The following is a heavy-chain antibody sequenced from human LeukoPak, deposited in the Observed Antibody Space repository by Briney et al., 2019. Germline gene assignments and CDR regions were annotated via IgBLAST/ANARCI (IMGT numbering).Heavy chain of an antibody. CDR3: AREKSPERKTWLQLGAFDV. CDR2: INYSGST. D-gene: IGHD5-24*01. Sequence: SETLSLTCTVSSDSIRTYYWSWIRQPPGKGLEWIGYINYSGSTKYNPSLKSRVTILVDTSKKQFSLKLSSVTAADTAVYYCAREKSPERKTWLQLGAFDVWGQGTVVTVSS. V-gene: IGHV4-59*01. CDR1: SDSIRTYY. J-gene: IGHJ3*01.